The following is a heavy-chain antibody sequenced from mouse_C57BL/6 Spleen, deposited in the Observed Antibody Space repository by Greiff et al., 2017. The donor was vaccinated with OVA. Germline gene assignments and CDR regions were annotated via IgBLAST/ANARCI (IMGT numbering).Heavy chain of an antibody. V-gene: IGHV1-80*01. D-gene: IGHD2-5*01. CDR3: ARGDYSNYFDY. J-gene: IGHJ2*01. CDR1: GYAFSSYW. Sequence: VQLQQSGAELVKPGASVKISCKASGYAFSSYWMNWVKQRPGKGLEWIGQIYPGDGDTNYNGKFKGKATLTADKSSSTAYMQLSSLTSEDSAVYFCARGDYSNYFDYWGQGTNLTVSS. CDR2: IYPGDGDT.